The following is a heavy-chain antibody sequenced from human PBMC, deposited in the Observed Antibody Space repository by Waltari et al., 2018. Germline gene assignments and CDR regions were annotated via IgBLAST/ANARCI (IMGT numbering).Heavy chain of an antibody. V-gene: IGHV3-49*04. D-gene: IGHD3-3*01. CDR3: ARSLTVSGAKYYFDY. J-gene: IGHJ4*02. Sequence: EVQVVDSGGGLVQPGRSLTLSCSTSGFTFGDYGMTWVRQAPGKGLEWVGFIRSKIYGGTTEFAASVKGRFTISRDESKSIAFLQMNSLGTEDTGVYYCARSLTVSGAKYYFDYWGQGALVTVSS. CDR1: GFTFGDYG. CDR2: IRSKIYGGTT.